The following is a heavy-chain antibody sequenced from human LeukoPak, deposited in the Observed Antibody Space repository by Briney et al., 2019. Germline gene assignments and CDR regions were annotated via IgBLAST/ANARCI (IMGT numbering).Heavy chain of an antibody. J-gene: IGHJ5*02. CDR2: IYYGGST. Sequence: SETLSLTCTVSGGSISSSSYYWGWIRQPPGKGLEWIGSIYYGGSTYYNPSLKSRVTISVDTSKNQFSLTLSSVTAADTAVYYCARSIAVAGHGNWFDPWGQGTLVTVSS. D-gene: IGHD6-19*01. CDR3: ARSIAVAGHGNWFDP. V-gene: IGHV4-39*07. CDR1: GGSISSSSYY.